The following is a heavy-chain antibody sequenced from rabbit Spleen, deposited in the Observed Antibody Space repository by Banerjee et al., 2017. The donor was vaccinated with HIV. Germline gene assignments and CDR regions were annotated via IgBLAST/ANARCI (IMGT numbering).Heavy chain of an antibody. J-gene: IGHJ6*01. CDR1: GFSFSSNYW. Sequence: QSLEESGGDLVKPGASLTLTCTASGFSFSSNYWMCWVRQAPGKGLEWIACSRTGDGVSYYASWAKGRFTISRTSSTTVTLQMTSLTTADTATYFCAREPYWSLALWGPGTLVTVS. D-gene: IGHD1-1*01. CDR3: AREPYWSLAL. CDR2: SRTGDGVS. V-gene: IGHV1S40*01.